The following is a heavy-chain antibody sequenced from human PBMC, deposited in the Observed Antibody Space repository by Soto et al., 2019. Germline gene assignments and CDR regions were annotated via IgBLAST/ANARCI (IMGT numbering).Heavy chain of an antibody. CDR1: GGSISSSSYY. J-gene: IGHJ4*02. Sequence: SSETLSLTCTVSGGSISSSSYYWGWIRQPPGKGLEWIGSIYYSGSTYYNPSLKSRVTISVDTSKNQFSLKLSSVTAADTAVYYCARLSRHRRTNITIFGVVTYYFDYWGQGTLVTVSS. D-gene: IGHD3-3*01. V-gene: IGHV4-39*01. CDR2: IYYSGST. CDR3: ARLSRHRRTNITIFGVVTYYFDY.